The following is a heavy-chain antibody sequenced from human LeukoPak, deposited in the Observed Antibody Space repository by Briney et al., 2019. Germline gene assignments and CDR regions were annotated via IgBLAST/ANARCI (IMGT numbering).Heavy chain of an antibody. CDR3: ARDLRGYYDSRGFDP. CDR2: ISGSGGST. V-gene: IGHV3-23*01. D-gene: IGHD3-22*01. J-gene: IGHJ5*02. CDR1: GFTFSSYG. Sequence: GGSLRLSCAASGFTFSSYGMSWVRQAPGKGLEWVSGISGSGGSTYYADSVKGRFTISRDNSKNTLYLQMNSLRAEDTAVYYCARDLRGYYDSRGFDPWGQGTLVTVSS.